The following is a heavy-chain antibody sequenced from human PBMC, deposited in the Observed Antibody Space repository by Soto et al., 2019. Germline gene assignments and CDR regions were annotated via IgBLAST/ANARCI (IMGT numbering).Heavy chain of an antibody. V-gene: IGHV4-39*01. D-gene: IGHD3-16*02. CDR1: GGSITSDTTF. Sequence: KPSETLSLTCTVSGGSITSDTTFWGWIRQPPGKGLEWVGSVYYLGTTYYHPSLKSRLSISIDTSKNQFSLELTSMTATDTAVYYCARHDRTQHNRDINWFDPWGQGTLVTVSS. J-gene: IGHJ5*02. CDR2: VYYLGTT. CDR3: ARHDRTQHNRDINWFDP.